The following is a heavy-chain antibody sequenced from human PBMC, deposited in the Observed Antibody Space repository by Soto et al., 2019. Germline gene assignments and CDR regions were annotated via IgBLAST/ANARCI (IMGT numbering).Heavy chain of an antibody. V-gene: IGHV3-30-3*01. Sequence: PGGSLRLSCAASGLTFSSYAMHWVRQAPGKGLEWLAVISYDGSNKYYADSVRGRFTISRDNSKNTLYLQMNSLRAEDTAVYFCARARKAARQGFTMGQCLAYCGQGPVVTVYS. CDR1: GLTFSSYA. J-gene: IGHJ4*02. CDR2: ISYDGSNK. D-gene: IGHD6-6*01. CDR3: ARARKAARQGFTMGQCLAY.